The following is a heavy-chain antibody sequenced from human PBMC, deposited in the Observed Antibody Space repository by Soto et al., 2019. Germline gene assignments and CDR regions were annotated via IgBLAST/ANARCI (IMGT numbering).Heavy chain of an antibody. CDR1: GFIFRNFG. Sequence: GGSLRLSCAASGFIFRNFGMHWVRRAPGKGLEWVATISGDGNDKYYPDSMKGRFTISRDNSKNTLYLQMNSLRAEDTAVYYCAKGRSSSWTYFDYWGQGTLVTVSS. CDR3: AKGRSSSWTYFDY. D-gene: IGHD6-13*01. V-gene: IGHV3-30*18. CDR2: ISGDGNDK. J-gene: IGHJ4*02.